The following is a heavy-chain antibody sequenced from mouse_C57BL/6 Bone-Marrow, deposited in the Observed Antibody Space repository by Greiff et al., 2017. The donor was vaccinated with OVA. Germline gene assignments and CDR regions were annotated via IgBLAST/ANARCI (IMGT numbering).Heavy chain of an antibody. D-gene: IGHD2-5*01. CDR2: IYPGDGDT. V-gene: IGHV1-80*01. CDR1: GYAFSSYW. CDR3: ARGTYYSNWGFAY. Sequence: VKLVESGAELVKPGASVKISCKASGYAFSSYWMNWVKQRPGKGLEWIGQIYPGDGDTNYNGKFKGKATLTADKSSSTAYMQLSSLTSEDSAVYFCARGTYYSNWGFAYWGQGTLVTVSA. J-gene: IGHJ3*01.